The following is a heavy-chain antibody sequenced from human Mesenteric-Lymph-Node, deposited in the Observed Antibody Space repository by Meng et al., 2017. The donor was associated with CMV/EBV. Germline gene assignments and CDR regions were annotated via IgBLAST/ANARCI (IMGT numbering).Heavy chain of an antibody. J-gene: IGHJ4*02. V-gene: IGHV1-2*02. D-gene: IGHD2/OR15-2a*01. CDR2: INPNSGGT. Sequence: ASVKVSCKASGYSFTKYGITWVRQAPGQGLEWMGWINPNSGGTNYAQKFQGRVTMTRDTSISTAYMELSRLRSDDTAVYYCATTWKVLLSKWGQGTLVTVSS. CDR3: ATTWKVLLSK. CDR1: GYSFTKYG.